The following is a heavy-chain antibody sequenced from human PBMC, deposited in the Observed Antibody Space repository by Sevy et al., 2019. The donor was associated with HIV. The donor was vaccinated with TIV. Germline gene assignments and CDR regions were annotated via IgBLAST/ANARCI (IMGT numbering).Heavy chain of an antibody. V-gene: IGHV4-39*01. J-gene: IGHJ3*01. D-gene: IGHD2-21*02. CDR2: IYYSGAT. CDR3: ARSQHCSGDYADFAFDV. CDR1: GGSVSNPNYY. Sequence: SETLSLTCSVSGGSVSNPNYYWGWIRQPPGKGLEWIGSIYYSGATSYNPSLESRVTTSVDTSNNRFSLILTSVTAVDTAVYDGARSQHCSGDYADFAFDVWGQGTMVTVSS.